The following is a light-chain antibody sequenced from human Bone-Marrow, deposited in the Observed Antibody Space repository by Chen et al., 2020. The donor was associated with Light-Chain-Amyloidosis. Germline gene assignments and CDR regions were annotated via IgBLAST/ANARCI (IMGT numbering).Light chain of an antibody. CDR3: QSADSSCTYEVI. J-gene: IGLJ2*01. CDR2: RDT. V-gene: IGLV3-25*03. Sequence: SYELTQPPSVSVSPGQTARITCSGDDLPTKYAYWYQQKPGQAPVLVIHRDTERPSGSSERFSGSSAGTTATLTISGGQAEDEADYHCQSADSSCTYEVICGGGTKLTVL. CDR1: DLPTKY.